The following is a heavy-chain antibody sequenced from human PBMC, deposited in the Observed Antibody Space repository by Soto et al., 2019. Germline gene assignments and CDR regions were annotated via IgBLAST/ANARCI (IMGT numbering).Heavy chain of an antibody. J-gene: IGHJ5*02. CDR1: GGSISSYY. Sequence: KPSETLSLTCTVSGGSISSYYWSWIRQPPGKGLEWIGYIYSSGTTNYNPSLKSRVSISVDTSKNQVSLKLSSVTVADTAVYYCARSYTTTWTSWGPWGQGTLVTVSS. D-gene: IGHD2-2*01. CDR3: ARSYTTTWTSWGP. V-gene: IGHV4-59*01. CDR2: IYSSGTT.